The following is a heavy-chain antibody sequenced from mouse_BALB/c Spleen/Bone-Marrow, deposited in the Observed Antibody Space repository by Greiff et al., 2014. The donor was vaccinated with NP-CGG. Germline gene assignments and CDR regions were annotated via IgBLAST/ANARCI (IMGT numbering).Heavy chain of an antibody. Sequence: DVKLQESGAELVKPGASVKLSCTASGFNIKDTYMHWVKQRPEQGLEWIGRIDPANGNTKCDPKFQGKATITADTSSNTAYLQLSSLTSEDTAVYYCASYYYGSSSFAYWGQGTLVTVSA. CDR3: ASYYYGSSSFAY. CDR2: IDPANGNT. J-gene: IGHJ3*01. D-gene: IGHD1-1*01. CDR1: GFNIKDTY. V-gene: IGHV14-3*02.